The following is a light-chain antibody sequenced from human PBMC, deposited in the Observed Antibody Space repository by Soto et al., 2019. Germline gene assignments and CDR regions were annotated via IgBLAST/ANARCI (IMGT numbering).Light chain of an antibody. V-gene: IGKV1-39*01. CDR2: GAF. CDR3: QQTYSTPLT. Sequence: DISLTQSPSSLSASIGDRVTITCRASQSISRSLNWYQQKPGKAPQLLIYGAFTLESGVPSRFDGGASGTDFFLTINSLQPEDFATYYCQQTYSTPLTFGGGTKVEIK. J-gene: IGKJ4*01. CDR1: QSISRS.